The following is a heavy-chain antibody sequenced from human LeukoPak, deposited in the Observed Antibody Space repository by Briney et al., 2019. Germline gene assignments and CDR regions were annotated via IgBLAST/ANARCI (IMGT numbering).Heavy chain of an antibody. D-gene: IGHD3-9*01. CDR2: ISAYNDNT. CDR1: GYTFTSYG. CDR3: ARANDILTGTDAFDI. Sequence: ASVKVSCKASGYTFTSYGISWVRQAPGQGLEWMGWISAYNDNTNYAQKLQGRVTMTTDTSTSTAYMELRSLRSDDTAVYYCARANDILTGTDAFDIWGQGTMVTVSS. J-gene: IGHJ3*02. V-gene: IGHV1-18*01.